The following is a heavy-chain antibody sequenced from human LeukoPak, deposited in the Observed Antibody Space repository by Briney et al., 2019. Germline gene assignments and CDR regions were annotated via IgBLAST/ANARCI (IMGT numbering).Heavy chain of an antibody. CDR3: ARPNGVGPAAQFYFDY. Sequence: PGESLKISCNGSGYXFTSYWISWVRQMPGKGLEWMGRIDPSDSYTNYSPSFQGHVTISADKSISTAYLQWSSLKASDTAMYYCARPNGVGPAAQFYFDYWGQGTLVTVSS. D-gene: IGHD2-2*01. J-gene: IGHJ4*02. CDR1: GYXFTSYW. CDR2: IDPSDSYT. V-gene: IGHV5-10-1*01.